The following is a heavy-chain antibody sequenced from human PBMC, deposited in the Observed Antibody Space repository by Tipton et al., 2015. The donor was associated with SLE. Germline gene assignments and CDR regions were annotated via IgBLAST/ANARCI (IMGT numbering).Heavy chain of an antibody. J-gene: IGHJ3*02. Sequence: TLSLTCAVYGGSFSGYYRSWIRQPPGKGLEWIGYIYYSGSTYYNPSLKSRVTISVDTSKNQFSLKLSSVTAADTAVYYCAGKGRNYDFWSGYSSDAFDIWGQGTMVTVSS. CDR3: AGKGRNYDFWSGYSSDAFDI. CDR1: GGSFSGYY. V-gene: IGHV4-34*09. CDR2: IYYSGST. D-gene: IGHD3-3*01.